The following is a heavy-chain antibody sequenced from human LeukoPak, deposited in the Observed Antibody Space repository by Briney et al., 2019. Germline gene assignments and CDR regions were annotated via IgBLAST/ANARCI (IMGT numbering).Heavy chain of an antibody. J-gene: IGHJ4*02. CDR3: ARDVDTAMVSSDY. V-gene: IGHV1-18*01. D-gene: IGHD5-18*01. Sequence: ISAYNGNTNYPQKLQSRVTMTTATSTSTAYMELRSLRSDDTAVYYCARDVDTAMVSSDYWGQGTLVTVSS. CDR2: ISAYNGNT.